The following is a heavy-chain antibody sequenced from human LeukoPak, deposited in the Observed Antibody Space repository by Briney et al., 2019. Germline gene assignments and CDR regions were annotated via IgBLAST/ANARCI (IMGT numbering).Heavy chain of an antibody. J-gene: IGHJ4*02. V-gene: IGHV3-7*01. CDR1: GFTFTRNW. CDR2: IKGDGTGI. D-gene: IGHD6-19*01. Sequence: GGSLRLSCAASGFTFTRNWMSWVRQAPGKGLEWVANIKGDGTGIHYVDSVKGRFTISRDNTKNSVFLQMNSLRADDTAVYYCARDGFSTGSHDYWGQGTLVTVSS. CDR3: ARDGFSTGSHDY.